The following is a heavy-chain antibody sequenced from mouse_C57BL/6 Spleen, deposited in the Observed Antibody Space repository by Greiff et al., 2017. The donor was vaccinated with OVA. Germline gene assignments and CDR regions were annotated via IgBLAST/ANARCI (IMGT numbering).Heavy chain of an antibody. CDR2: ISSGSSTI. Sequence: EVQLVESGGGLVKPGGSLKLSCAASGFTFSDYGMHWVRQAPEKGLEWVAYISSGSSTIYYADTVKGRFTISRDNAKNTLFLQMTSLRSEDTAMYYCARNSNYDYFDYWGQGTTLTVSS. J-gene: IGHJ2*01. V-gene: IGHV5-17*01. CDR1: GFTFSDYG. CDR3: ARNSNYDYFDY. D-gene: IGHD2-5*01.